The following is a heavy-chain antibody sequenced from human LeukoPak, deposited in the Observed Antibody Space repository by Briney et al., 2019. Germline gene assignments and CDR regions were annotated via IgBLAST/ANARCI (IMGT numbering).Heavy chain of an antibody. CDR2: FYYSGST. CDR3: ASYMVRGVPYYFDY. D-gene: IGHD3-10*01. V-gene: IGHV4-39*01. CDR1: GGSISSSSYY. Sequence: SETLSLTCTVSGGSISSSSYYWGWIRQPPGKGLEWIGSFYYSGSTYYNPSLKSRVTMSIDTSKNQFSLKLSSVTAADTAVYYCASYMVRGVPYYFDYWGQGTLVTVSS. J-gene: IGHJ4*02.